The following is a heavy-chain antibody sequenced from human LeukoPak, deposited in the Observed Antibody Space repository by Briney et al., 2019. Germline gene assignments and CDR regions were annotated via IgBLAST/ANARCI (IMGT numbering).Heavy chain of an antibody. CDR1: GYTFANFG. CDR3: ARTCSSSSWYMVH. V-gene: IGHV1-18*01. D-gene: IGHD2-2*02. J-gene: IGHJ4*02. Sequence: GASVKVSCTASGYTFANFGITWVRQAPGQGLEWMGWISVYNGNTNYAQNLQGRVTLTTETPKSTAYIELRSLRSDGAALYYCARTCSSSSWYMVHWGQGTLVTVSS. CDR2: ISVYNGNT.